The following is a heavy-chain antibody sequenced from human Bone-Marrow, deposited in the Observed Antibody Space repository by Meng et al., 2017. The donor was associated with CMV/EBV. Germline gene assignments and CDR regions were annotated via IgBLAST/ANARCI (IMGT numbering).Heavy chain of an antibody. Sequence: SETLSLTCTVSGYSISSGYYWSWIRQPPGKGLEWIGEINHSGSTNYNPSLKSRVTISVDTSKNQFSLKLSSVTAADTAVYYCARDRDYYYGMDVWGQGTTVTVSS. D-gene: IGHD3-10*01. CDR3: ARDRDYYYGMDV. J-gene: IGHJ6*02. V-gene: IGHV4-38-2*02. CDR1: GYSISSGYY. CDR2: INHSGST.